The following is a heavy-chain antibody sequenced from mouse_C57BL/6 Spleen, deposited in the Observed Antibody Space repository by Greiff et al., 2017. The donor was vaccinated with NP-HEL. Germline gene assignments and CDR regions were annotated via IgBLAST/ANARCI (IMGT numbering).Heavy chain of an antibody. CDR1: GYTFTSYW. J-gene: IGHJ4*01. CDR3: ARGWLRRYYAMDY. CDR2: IDPSDSYT. D-gene: IGHD2-2*01. V-gene: IGHV1-59*01. Sequence: QVQLQQPGAELVRPGTSVKLSCKASGYTFTSYWMHWVKQRPGQGLEWIGVIDPSDSYTNYNQKFKGKATLTVDTSSSTAYMQLSSLTSEDSAVYYCARGWLRRYYAMDYWGQGTSVTVSS.